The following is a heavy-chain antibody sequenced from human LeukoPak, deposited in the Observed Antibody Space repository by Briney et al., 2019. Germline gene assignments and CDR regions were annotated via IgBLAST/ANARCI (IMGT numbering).Heavy chain of an antibody. CDR3: ARGDGYNPPCFDY. V-gene: IGHV4-59*01. Sequence: SETLSLTCAVYGGSFSGYYWSWIRQPPGKGLEWIGYIYYSGSTNYNPSLKSRVTISVDTSKNQFSLKLSSVTAADTAVYYCARGDGYNPPCFDYWGQGTLVTVSS. J-gene: IGHJ4*02. D-gene: IGHD5-24*01. CDR2: IYYSGST. CDR1: GGSFSGYY.